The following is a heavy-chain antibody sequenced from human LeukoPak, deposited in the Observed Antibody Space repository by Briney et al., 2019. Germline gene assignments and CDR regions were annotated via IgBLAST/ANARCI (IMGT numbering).Heavy chain of an antibody. CDR2: ISSKGGT. V-gene: IGHV3-23*01. CDR1: GLTFSSYA. D-gene: IGHD4-17*01. Sequence: GGSLRLSCAPSGLTFSSYAVKWVRQAPGKGLEWVSTISSKGGTYYSDSVKGRFTISRDNSKNTVYLQTNSLRADDTAIYYCAKGDYGYYYYMDVWGKGTTVTVSS. CDR3: AKGDYGYYYYMDV. J-gene: IGHJ6*03.